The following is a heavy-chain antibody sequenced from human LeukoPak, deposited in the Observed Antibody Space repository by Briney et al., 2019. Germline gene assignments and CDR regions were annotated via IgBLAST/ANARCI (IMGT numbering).Heavy chain of an antibody. J-gene: IGHJ6*03. Sequence: GESLKISCKGSGYSFTSYWIGWVRQMPGKGLEWMGIIYPGDSDTRYSPSFQGQVTISADKSISTAYLQWSSLKASDTAMYYCARRGRCFDWLSQTYYYYMDVWGKGTTVTISS. CDR2: IYPGDSDT. CDR1: GYSFTSYW. D-gene: IGHD3-9*01. CDR3: ARRGRCFDWLSQTYYYYMDV. V-gene: IGHV5-51*01.